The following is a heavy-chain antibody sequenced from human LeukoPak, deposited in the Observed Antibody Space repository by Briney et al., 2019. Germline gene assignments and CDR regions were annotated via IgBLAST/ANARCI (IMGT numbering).Heavy chain of an antibody. V-gene: IGHV4-34*01. CDR2: STHSGST. D-gene: IGHD2-2*01. CDR3: ARGRTGAAALDF. Sequence: SETLSLTCAVYGGSFSGHYWTWIRQPPGKGLEWIGESTHSGSTNYNPSLKSRVTISVDTSKNQFSLKLTSVTAAHTAVYHGARGRTGAAALDFWGPGTLVTVSS. J-gene: IGHJ4*02. CDR1: GGSFSGHY.